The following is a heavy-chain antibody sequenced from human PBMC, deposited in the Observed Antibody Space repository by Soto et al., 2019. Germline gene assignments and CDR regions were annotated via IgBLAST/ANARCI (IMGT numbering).Heavy chain of an antibody. V-gene: IGHV2-70*01. CDR3: ARMVSWELTEDYYGMDV. Sequence: SAPTLVNPTQTLTLTCTFSGFSLSTSGMCVSWIRQPQGKALEWLALIDWDDDKYYSTSLKTRLTISKDTSKNQVVLTMTNMDPVDTATYYCARMVSWELTEDYYGMDVWGQGTTVTVSS. J-gene: IGHJ6*02. CDR1: GFSLSTSGMC. CDR2: IDWDDDK. D-gene: IGHD1-26*01.